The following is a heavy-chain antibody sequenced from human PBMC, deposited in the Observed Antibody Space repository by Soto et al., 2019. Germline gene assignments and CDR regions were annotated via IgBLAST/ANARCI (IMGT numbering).Heavy chain of an antibody. CDR3: ARDQGIIPFDY. J-gene: IGHJ4*02. D-gene: IGHD3-3*01. CDR1: GFTFSSYS. Sequence: EVQLVESGGGLVQPGGSLRLSCAASGFTFSSYSMNWVRQAPGKGLEWVSFISSSSSTIYYADSVKGRFTISRDNAKNSLYLQMNSLRAEDTAVYYCARDQGIIPFDYWGQGTLVTVSS. CDR2: ISSSSSTI. V-gene: IGHV3-48*01.